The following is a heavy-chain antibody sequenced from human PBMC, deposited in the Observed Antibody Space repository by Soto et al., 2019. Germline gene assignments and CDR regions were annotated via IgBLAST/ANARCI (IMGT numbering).Heavy chain of an antibody. CDR1: GFTFSNYG. CDR2: ISYDGSKK. J-gene: IGHJ4*02. CDR3: AKDGSDYGDYEGQKDY. Sequence: QVQLVESGGGVVQPGRSLRLSCAASGFTFSNYGMHWVRQAPGKGLEWVALISYDGSKKYYTDSVKGRFTISRDNSKNPLSLQINSLRAEDTAVYYCAKDGSDYGDYEGQKDYWGQGTLVTVSS. V-gene: IGHV3-30*18. D-gene: IGHD4-17*01.